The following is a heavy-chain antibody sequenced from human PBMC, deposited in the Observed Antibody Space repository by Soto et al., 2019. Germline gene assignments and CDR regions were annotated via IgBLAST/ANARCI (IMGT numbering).Heavy chain of an antibody. CDR2: ISWDGGST. J-gene: IGHJ6*02. D-gene: IGHD6-13*01. CDR1: GFTFSSYA. CDR3: AKDFRRIAAADMDYYYGMDV. V-gene: IGHV3-43*01. Sequence: GGSLRLSCAASGFTFSSYAMSWVRQAPGKGLEWVSLISWDGGSTYYADSVKGRFTISRDNSKNSLYLQMNSLRTEDTALYYCAKDFRRIAAADMDYYYGMDVWGQGTTVTVSS.